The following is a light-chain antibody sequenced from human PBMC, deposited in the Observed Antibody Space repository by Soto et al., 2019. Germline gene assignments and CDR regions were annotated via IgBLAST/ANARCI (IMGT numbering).Light chain of an antibody. CDR1: QSVSSN. CDR3: QQYNSWPPLT. V-gene: IGKV3-15*01. Sequence: EIVMTQSPATLSVSPGERATLSCRASQSVSSNLAWYQQKPGQAPRLLIYGASTRATGIPARFSGSGSGTEFTLTISSLPSEDLAVSYRQQYNSWPPLTFGGGTKVEIK. J-gene: IGKJ4*01. CDR2: GAS.